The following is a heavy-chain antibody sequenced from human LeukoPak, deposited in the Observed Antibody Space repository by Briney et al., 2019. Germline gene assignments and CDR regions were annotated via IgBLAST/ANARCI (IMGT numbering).Heavy chain of an antibody. D-gene: IGHD3-10*01. Sequence: GGSLRLSCAASGFTFSDYYMSWIRQAPGKGLEWVSYISSSGSTISYAVSVKGRFTISRDNAKNSLYLQMNSLRAEDTAVYYCARFFYGSGRPTQLDYWGQGTLVTVSS. CDR2: ISSSGSTI. CDR1: GFTFSDYY. CDR3: ARFFYGSGRPTQLDY. V-gene: IGHV3-11*01. J-gene: IGHJ4*02.